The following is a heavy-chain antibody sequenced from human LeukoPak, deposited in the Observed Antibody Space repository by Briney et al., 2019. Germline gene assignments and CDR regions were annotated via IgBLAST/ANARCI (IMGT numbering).Heavy chain of an antibody. D-gene: IGHD6-19*01. J-gene: IGHJ4*02. CDR3: ARGSSASSVWYFPHFDY. Sequence: SVKVSCKASGGTFSSYAISWVRQARGQGLEWMGRIIPIFGTANYAQKFQGRVTITTDESTSTAYMELSSLRSEDTAVYYCARGSSASSVWYFPHFDYWGQGTLVTVSS. CDR2: IIPIFGTA. V-gene: IGHV1-69*05. CDR1: GGTFSSYA.